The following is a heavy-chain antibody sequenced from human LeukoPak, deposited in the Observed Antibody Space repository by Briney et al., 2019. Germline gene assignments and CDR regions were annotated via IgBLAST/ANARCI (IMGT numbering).Heavy chain of an antibody. Sequence: SVKVSCMASGGTFSSYAISWVRQAPGQGLEWMGGIIPIFGTANYAQKFQGRVTITADESTSTAYLELSSLRSEDTAVYYCARDRPGRHCSSTRCFTASPFDPWGQGTLVTVSS. CDR3: ARDRPGRHCSSTRCFTASPFDP. CDR2: IIPIFGTA. CDR1: GGTFSSYA. J-gene: IGHJ5*02. V-gene: IGHV1-69*13. D-gene: IGHD2-2*02.